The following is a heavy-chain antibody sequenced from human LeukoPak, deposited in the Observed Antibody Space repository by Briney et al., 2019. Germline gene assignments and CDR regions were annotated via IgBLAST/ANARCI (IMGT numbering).Heavy chain of an antibody. D-gene: IGHD3-9*01. CDR1: GFTFSSYA. V-gene: IGHV3-30*04. CDR2: ISYDGSNK. Sequence: GGSLRLSCAASGFTFSSYAMHWVRQAPGKGLEWVAVISYDGSNKYYADSVKGRFTISRDNSKNTLYLQMNSLRAEDTAVYYCAREGVRYFDWLLSGDYYGMDVWGQGTTVTVSS. J-gene: IGHJ6*02. CDR3: AREGVRYFDWLLSGDYYGMDV.